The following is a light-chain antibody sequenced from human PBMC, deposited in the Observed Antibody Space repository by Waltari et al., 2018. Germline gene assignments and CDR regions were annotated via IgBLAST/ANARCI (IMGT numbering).Light chain of an antibody. CDR3: CSYAGAYTFV. Sequence: QSALTQPRSVSGSPGQSVTISCTGPSRDVGGYNYVPWYQQYPGKAPRVVIYDVSKRPSGVPDRFSGSKSGNTASLTISGLQAEDEADYYCCSYAGAYTFVFGTGTKVTVL. CDR1: SRDVGGYNY. V-gene: IGLV2-11*01. J-gene: IGLJ1*01. CDR2: DVS.